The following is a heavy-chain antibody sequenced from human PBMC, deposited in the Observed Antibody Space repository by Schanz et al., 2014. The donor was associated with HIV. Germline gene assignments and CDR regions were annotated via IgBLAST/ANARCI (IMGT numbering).Heavy chain of an antibody. Sequence: QVQLVQSGAEVKKPGSSVKVSCKTSGGTFSIYAVSWVRQAPGQGLEWMGGIIPFFTTTNYAQKFQGRVTIIADESTSTAYMELSSLRSADTAVYFCARAAFSSEYYYGMDVWGQGTTVTVSS. J-gene: IGHJ6*02. CDR1: GGTFSIYA. D-gene: IGHD3-3*02. V-gene: IGHV1-69*01. CDR3: ARAAFSSEYYYGMDV. CDR2: IIPFFTTT.